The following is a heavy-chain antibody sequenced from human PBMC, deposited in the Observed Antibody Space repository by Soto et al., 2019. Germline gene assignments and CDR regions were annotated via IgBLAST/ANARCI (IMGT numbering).Heavy chain of an antibody. CDR3: ARGLKDFDFWSGYLDYFDY. D-gene: IGHD3-3*01. Sequence: GGSLRLSCAASGFTFSNAWMSWVRQAPGKGLEWVGRIKSKTDGGTTDYAAPVKGRFTISRDNSKSTLYLQMNSLRAEDTAVYYCARGLKDFDFWSGYLDYFDYWGQGTLDIVSS. CDR2: IKSKTDGGTT. CDR1: GFTFSNAW. J-gene: IGHJ4*02. V-gene: IGHV3-15*01.